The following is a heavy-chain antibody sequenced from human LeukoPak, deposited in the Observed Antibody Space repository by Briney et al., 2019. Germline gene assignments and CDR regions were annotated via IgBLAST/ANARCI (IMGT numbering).Heavy chain of an antibody. CDR1: GGSFSGYY. CDR3: AGATPCSSSWYVDYFDY. J-gene: IGHJ4*02. V-gene: IGHV4-34*01. D-gene: IGHD6-13*01. Sequence: SETLSLTCAVSGGSFSGYYWSWIRQPPGQGLEWIGEINHSGSTNYNPSLKSRVTISVDTSKNQFSLKLSSVTATDTGVYYCAGATPCSSSWYVDYFDYWGQGTLVTVSS. CDR2: INHSGST.